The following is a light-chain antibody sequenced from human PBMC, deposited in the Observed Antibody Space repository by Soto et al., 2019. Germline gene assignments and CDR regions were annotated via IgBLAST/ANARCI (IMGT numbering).Light chain of an antibody. CDR3: LQDYNYPRT. CDR1: QGIRDD. J-gene: IGKJ1*01. Sequence: AIQMTQSPSSLSASVGDRVTITCRASQGIRDDLGWYQQKPGKAPKLLIYAASSLQSGVPSMFSGSGFGADFTLTISSLQPEDSATYYCLQDYNYPRTFGQGTKVEIK. CDR2: AAS. V-gene: IGKV1-6*01.